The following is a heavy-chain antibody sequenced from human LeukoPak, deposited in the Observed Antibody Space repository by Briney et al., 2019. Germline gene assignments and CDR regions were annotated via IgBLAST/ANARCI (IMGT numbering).Heavy chain of an antibody. Sequence: ASVKVSCKASGGTFSSYAINWVRQATGQGLEWMGWMNPNSGNTGYAQKFQGRVTITRNTSISTAYMELSSLRSEDTAVYYCARLSGDYGIRADYYYYMDVWGKGTTVTVSS. J-gene: IGHJ6*03. CDR2: MNPNSGNT. CDR3: ARLSGDYGIRADYYYYMDV. V-gene: IGHV1-8*03. D-gene: IGHD4-17*01. CDR1: GGTFSSYA.